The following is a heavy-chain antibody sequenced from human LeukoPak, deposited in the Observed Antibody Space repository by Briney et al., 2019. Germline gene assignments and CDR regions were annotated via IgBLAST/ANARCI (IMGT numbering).Heavy chain of an antibody. Sequence: SETLSLTCTVSGASISNYCWSWIRQPPGKGLEWIGYVYYSGSTNYNPSLKSRVTISVDTSKNQFSLKLSSVTAADTAVYYCARPGRRYYYGSGSSTYHGGWFDPWGQGTLVTVSS. CDR2: VYYSGST. V-gene: IGHV4-59*12. J-gene: IGHJ5*02. CDR1: GASISNYC. CDR3: ARPGRRYYYGSGSSTYHGGWFDP. D-gene: IGHD3-10*01.